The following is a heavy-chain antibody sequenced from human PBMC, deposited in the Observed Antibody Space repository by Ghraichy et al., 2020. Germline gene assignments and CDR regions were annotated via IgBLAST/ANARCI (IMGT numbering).Heavy chain of an antibody. CDR2: IYSGGNT. V-gene: IGHV3-53*01. CDR3: ARAPLSYCGGDCYPGAFDI. Sequence: GGSLRLSCAASGLIVRSNYMSWVRQAPGKGLEWVSLIYSGGNTYYADSVKGRFTISRYNSKNTVYLQMNSLRAEDTAIYYCARAPLSYCGGDCYPGAFDIWGQGTMVTVSS. D-gene: IGHD2-21*01. J-gene: IGHJ3*02. CDR1: GLIVRSNY.